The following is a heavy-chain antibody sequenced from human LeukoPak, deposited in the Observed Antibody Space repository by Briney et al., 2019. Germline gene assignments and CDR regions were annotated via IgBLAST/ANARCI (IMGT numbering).Heavy chain of an antibody. V-gene: IGHV4-4*07. CDR2: MYTSGSL. CDR3: AKEFCSTSSCHHWYFDP. CDR1: GGSINSNY. J-gene: IGHJ2*01. D-gene: IGHD2-2*01. Sequence: KPSETLSLTCTVSGGSINSNYWSWIRQPAGKGLEWVGRMYTSGSLNYNPSFGSRVTMSVDTSKNQFSLKLESVTAADTAVYYCAKEFCSTSSCHHWYFDPWGRGALVTVSS.